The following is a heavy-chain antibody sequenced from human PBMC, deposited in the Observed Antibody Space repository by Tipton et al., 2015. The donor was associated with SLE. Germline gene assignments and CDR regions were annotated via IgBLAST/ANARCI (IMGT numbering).Heavy chain of an antibody. Sequence: LRLSCTVSGGSLNRAGYFWNWIRQSPGTGLEWIGSISYNGGANHNPSLRRRLTLSIDISENHFSLSLTSLTAADSALYFCARDPGERTFDMWGQGTMVTVSS. J-gene: IGHJ3*02. D-gene: IGHD3-16*01. CDR3: ARDPGERTFDM. CDR2: ISYNGGA. V-gene: IGHV4-31*03. CDR1: GGSLNRAGYF.